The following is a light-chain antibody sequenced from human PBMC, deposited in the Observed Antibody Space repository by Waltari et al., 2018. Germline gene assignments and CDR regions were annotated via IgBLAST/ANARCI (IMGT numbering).Light chain of an antibody. Sequence: TQSPGTLSSSPGERATLSCRASQSISGSYLAWYQHKPGKAPKVLIFAASSLQSGVPSRFSGSGSGTDFTLTISSLQPEDFATYYCQQADSYPYTFGQGTKLEIK. J-gene: IGKJ2*01. CDR1: QSISGSY. CDR3: QQADSYPYT. CDR2: AAS. V-gene: IGKV1-12*02.